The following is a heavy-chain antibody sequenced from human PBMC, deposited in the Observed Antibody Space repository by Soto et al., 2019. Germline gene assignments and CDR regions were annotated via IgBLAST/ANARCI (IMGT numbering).Heavy chain of an antibody. J-gene: IGHJ4*02. CDR2: ISYDGSNK. CDR3: AKETILRAYSYGYDVDY. Sequence: GGSLRLSCAASGFTFSSYGMHWVRQAPGKGLEWVAVISYDGSNKYYADSVKGRFTISRDNSKNTLYLQMNSLRAEDTAVYYCAKETILRAYSYGYDVDYWGQGTLVTVSS. D-gene: IGHD5-18*01. V-gene: IGHV3-30*18. CDR1: GFTFSSYG.